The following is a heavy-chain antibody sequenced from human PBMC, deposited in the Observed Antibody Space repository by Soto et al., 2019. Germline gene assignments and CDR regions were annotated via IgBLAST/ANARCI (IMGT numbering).Heavy chain of an antibody. Sequence: ASVKVSCKASGGTFSSYAISWVQQAPGQGLEWMGGIIPIFGTANYAQKFQGRVTITADESTSTAYMELSSLRSEDTAVYYCARDLKYSGSSWYYYYYGMDVWGQGTTVTVSS. V-gene: IGHV1-69*13. CDR2: IIPIFGTA. CDR1: GGTFSSYA. D-gene: IGHD6-13*01. J-gene: IGHJ6*02. CDR3: ARDLKYSGSSWYYYYYGMDV.